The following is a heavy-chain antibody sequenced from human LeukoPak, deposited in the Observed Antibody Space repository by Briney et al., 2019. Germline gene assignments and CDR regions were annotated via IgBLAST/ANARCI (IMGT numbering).Heavy chain of an antibody. J-gene: IGHJ4*02. V-gene: IGHV5-51*01. Sequence: GESLKISCKSSGYSFTSYWIGWVRQMPGKGLEWMGIMYPGDSDTRYSPSFQGEITISADKSISTVYLQWSGLRASDTAMYYCARIIAVAGTKWFDYWGQGTLVTVSS. CDR3: ARIIAVAGTKWFDY. CDR1: GYSFTSYW. D-gene: IGHD6-19*01. CDR2: MYPGDSDT.